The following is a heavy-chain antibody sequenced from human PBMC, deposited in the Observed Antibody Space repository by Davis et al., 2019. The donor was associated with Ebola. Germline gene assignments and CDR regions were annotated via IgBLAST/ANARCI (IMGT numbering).Heavy chain of an antibody. CDR2: INPSGGST. J-gene: IGHJ6*02. CDR1: GGTFSSYA. V-gene: IGHV1-69*11. Sequence: SVKVSCKASGGTFSSYAISWVRQAPGQGLEWMGIINPSGGSTSYAQKFQGRVTITADESTSTAYMELSSLRSEDTAVYYCARGMTKAYYYGMDVWGQGTTVTVSS. CDR3: ARGMTKAYYYGMDV.